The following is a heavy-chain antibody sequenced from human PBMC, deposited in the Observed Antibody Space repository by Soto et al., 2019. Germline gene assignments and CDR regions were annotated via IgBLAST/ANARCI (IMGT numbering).Heavy chain of an antibody. CDR2: ISWDGGTT. D-gene: IGHD3-16*01. CDR1: GFTFEDYT. J-gene: IGHJ5*01. CDR3: AKDGSQKDDDGNWLGS. V-gene: IGHV3-43*01. Sequence: EVQLVESGGDVVQPGGSLRLSCAASGFTFEDYTIHGVRQAPGKALEWVSLISWDGGTTYYTHSVKGRFTISRDNSKNSLYLQMNSLRPEDTALYYCAKDGSQKDDDGNWLGSWGQGTLVTVSS.